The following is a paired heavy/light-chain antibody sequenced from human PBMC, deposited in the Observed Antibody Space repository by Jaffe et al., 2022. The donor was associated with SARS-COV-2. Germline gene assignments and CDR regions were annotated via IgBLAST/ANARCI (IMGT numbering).Heavy chain of an antibody. CDR3: ARASPPGNCGRDCWVYYWYFDL. J-gene: IGHJ2*01. D-gene: IGHD2-21*02. CDR2: ISYSGST. Sequence: QVQLQESGPGLVKASETLSLTCSVSGGSISSYYWSWIRQPPGKGLEWIGYISYSGSTNYNPSLKSRVTISVDTSKNQFSLKMRSVSAADTAVYYCARASPPGNCGRDCWVYYWYFDLWGRGTLVIVSS. CDR1: GGSISSYY. V-gene: IGHV4-59*01.
Light chain of an antibody. CDR2: DVG. J-gene: IGLJ1*01. CDR3: CSYAGSYIFYV. Sequence: QSALTQPRSVSGSPGQSVTISCTGTSSDVGGYNYVSWYQQHPGKAPKLMIYDVGKRPSGVPDRFSGSKSGNTASLTISGLQAEDEADYYCCSYAGSYIFYVFGTGTKVTVL. V-gene: IGLV2-11*01. CDR1: SSDVGGYNY.